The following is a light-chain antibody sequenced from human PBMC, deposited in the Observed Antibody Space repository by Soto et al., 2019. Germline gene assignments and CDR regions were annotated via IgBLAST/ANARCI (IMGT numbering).Light chain of an antibody. CDR3: QHFATSPMYT. CDR1: QSVTSSY. V-gene: IGKV3-20*01. J-gene: IGKJ2*01. Sequence: EIVLTQSPGTLSLSPGERATLSCRASQSVTSSYLAWYQQKPGQAPRLLSFGASSRATGIPDRFSGSGSGTDFTLTISRLEPEDFAVYYCQHFATSPMYTFGQGTKLEIK. CDR2: GAS.